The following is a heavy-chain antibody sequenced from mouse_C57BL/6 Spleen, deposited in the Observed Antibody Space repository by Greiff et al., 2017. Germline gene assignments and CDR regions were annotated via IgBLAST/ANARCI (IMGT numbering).Heavy chain of an antibody. V-gene: IGHV1-59*01. CDR1: GYTFTSYW. Sequence: QVQLQQPGAELVRPGTSVKLSCKASGYTFTSYWMHWVKQRPGQGLEWIGVIDPSDSYTNYNQKFKGKATLTVDTSSSTAYMQLSSLTSEDSAIYYCARSSNGNFDVWGTGTTVTVSS. D-gene: IGHD2-5*01. J-gene: IGHJ1*03. CDR3: ARSSNGNFDV. CDR2: IDPSDSYT.